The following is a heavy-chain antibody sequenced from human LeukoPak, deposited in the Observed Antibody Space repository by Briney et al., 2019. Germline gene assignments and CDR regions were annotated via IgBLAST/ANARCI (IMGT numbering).Heavy chain of an antibody. CDR2: ISAYNGNT. J-gene: IGHJ6*03. V-gene: IGHV1-18*01. CDR1: GGTFSSYA. Sequence: GASVKVSCKASGGTFSSYAISWVRQAPGQGLEWMGWISAYNGNTNYAQKFQGRVTMTTDTSTSTAYMELRSLRSDDTAVYYCARVRYYYDSSGYYPYYMDVWGKGTTVTVSS. CDR3: ARVRYYYDSSGYYPYYMDV. D-gene: IGHD3-22*01.